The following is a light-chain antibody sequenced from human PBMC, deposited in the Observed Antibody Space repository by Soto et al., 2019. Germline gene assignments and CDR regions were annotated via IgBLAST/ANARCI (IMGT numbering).Light chain of an antibody. CDR2: DAS. CDR3: QQYDNLPLT. J-gene: IGKJ4*01. Sequence: DIQMTQSPSSLSASVGDRVTITCQASQDIRNYLNWYQQKPGKAPKLLIYDASNLETGVPSRFSGSGSGTDLTFTISSLQPEDIATYYCQQYDNLPLTFGGGTKVEIK. V-gene: IGKV1-33*01. CDR1: QDIRNY.